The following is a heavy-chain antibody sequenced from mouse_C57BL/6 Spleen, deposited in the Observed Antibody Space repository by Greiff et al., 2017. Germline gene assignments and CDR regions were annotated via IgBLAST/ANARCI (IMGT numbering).Heavy chain of an antibody. D-gene: IGHD3-2*02. V-gene: IGHV5-6*02. J-gene: IGHJ3*01. CDR2: ISSGGSYT. CDR3: ARHEGSSGSWFAY. CDR1: GFTFSSYG. Sequence: DVMLVESGGDLVKPGGSLKLSCAASGFTFSSYGMSWVRQTPDKRLEWVATISSGGSYTYYPDSVKGRFTISRDNAKNTLYLQMSSLKSEDTAMYYCARHEGSSGSWFAYWGQGTLVTVSA.